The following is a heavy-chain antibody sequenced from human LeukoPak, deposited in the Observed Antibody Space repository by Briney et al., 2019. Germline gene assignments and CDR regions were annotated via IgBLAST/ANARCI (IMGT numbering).Heavy chain of an antibody. V-gene: IGHV3-49*03. CDR2: MRSKAYGVTR. D-gene: IGHD3-10*01. CDR3: AKDTMFRGPTTLFNWFDP. J-gene: IGHJ5*02. Sequence: GGPLRLSCTAWGFTLGDYDMSGLRQARGKGLDGVGYMRSKAYGVTRDTAASVTSRFTISRDDPNSIAYLHMHSLKTEHTAVYYCAKDTMFRGPTTLFNWFDPWGQGTLVTVSS. CDR1: GFTLGDYD.